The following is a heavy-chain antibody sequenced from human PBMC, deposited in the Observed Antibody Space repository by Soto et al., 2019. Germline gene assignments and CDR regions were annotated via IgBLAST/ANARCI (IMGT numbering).Heavy chain of an antibody. CDR3: ARARQGILCFGRSEAYYFDY. V-gene: IGHV1-69*01. CDR2: IIPIFGTA. Sequence: QVQLVQSGAEVKKPGSSVKVSCKASGGTFSSYAISWVRQAPGQGLEWMGGIIPIFGTANYEQKFQGRVTIPADESTSTAYMELSSLRSEDTAVYYCARARQGILCFGRSEAYYFDYWGQGTLVTVSS. J-gene: IGHJ4*02. D-gene: IGHD3-10*01. CDR1: GGTFSSYA.